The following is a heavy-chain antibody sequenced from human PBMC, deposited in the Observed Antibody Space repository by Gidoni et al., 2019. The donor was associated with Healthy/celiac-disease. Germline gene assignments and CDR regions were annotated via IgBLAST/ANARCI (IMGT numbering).Heavy chain of an antibody. D-gene: IGHD4-17*01. CDR2: IYYSGST. CDR1: GGSISSYY. CDR3: ARLGMTTMGYFYGIDV. Sequence: QVQLQESGPGLVKPSETLSLTGTVTGGSISSYYWSGIRQPPGKGLEWMWYIYYSGSTNYTPSLKSRVTISVDTSKIQFALKLISVTASDTAVYYCARLGMTTMGYFYGIDVWGQGTTVTVSS. V-gene: IGHV4-59*08. J-gene: IGHJ6*02.